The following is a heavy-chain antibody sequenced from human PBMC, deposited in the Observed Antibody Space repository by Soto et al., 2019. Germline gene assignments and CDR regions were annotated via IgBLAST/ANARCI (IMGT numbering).Heavy chain of an antibody. CDR2: IIAIFGTK. D-gene: IGHD5-12*01. J-gene: IGHJ4*02. Sequence: QVQLVQSGAEVKRPGSSVKVSCKTSGDIFSGYSISWVRQAPGQGLEWMGGIIAIFGTKNYAKRCHGRVSITADTSTSSVSLELYSLKSEDTDVYDCARDLGSGYDPGDYWGQGTLVTVSS. CDR1: GDIFSGYS. CDR3: ARDLGSGYDPGDY. V-gene: IGHV1-69*14.